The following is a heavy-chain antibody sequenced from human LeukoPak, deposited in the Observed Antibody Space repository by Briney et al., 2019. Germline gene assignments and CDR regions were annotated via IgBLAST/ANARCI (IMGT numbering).Heavy chain of an antibody. CDR3: ARLTGSGSYYSR. V-gene: IGHV4-39*07. CDR1: GGSISSGDYY. D-gene: IGHD3-10*01. Sequence: SQTLSLTCTVSGGSISSGDYYWSWIRQPPGKGLEWIGSIYHSGSTYYNPSLKSRVTISVDTSKNQFSLKLSSVTAADTAVYYCARLTGSGSYYSRWGQGTLVTVSS. J-gene: IGHJ4*02. CDR2: IYHSGST.